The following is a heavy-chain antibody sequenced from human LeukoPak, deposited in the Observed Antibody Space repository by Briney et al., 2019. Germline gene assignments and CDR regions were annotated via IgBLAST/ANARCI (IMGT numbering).Heavy chain of an antibody. J-gene: IGHJ4*02. CDR1: GGTFSSYA. CDR3: TTGLGMGSY. Sequence: SCKASGGTFSSYAISWVRQAPGKGLEWVGRIKSKTDGGTTDYAAPVKGRFTISRDDSKNTLYLQMNSLKTEDTAVYYCTTGLGMGSYWGQGTLVTVSS. CDR2: IKSKTDGGTT. D-gene: IGHD3-9*01. V-gene: IGHV3-15*01.